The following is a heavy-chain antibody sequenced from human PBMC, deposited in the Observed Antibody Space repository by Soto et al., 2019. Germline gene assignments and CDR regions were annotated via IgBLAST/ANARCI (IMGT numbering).Heavy chain of an antibody. J-gene: IGHJ6*02. V-gene: IGHV4-30-4*01. Sequence: SETLSLTCTVSGGSISSGDYYWSWIRQPPGKGLEWIGYIYYSGSTYYNPSLKSRVTISVDTSKNQFSLKLSSVTAADPGVYYCVRSWSHYYYGMDVRGQGTTVTVSS. CDR2: IYYSGST. CDR1: GGSISSGDYY. D-gene: IGHD3-3*01. CDR3: VRSWSHYYYGMDV.